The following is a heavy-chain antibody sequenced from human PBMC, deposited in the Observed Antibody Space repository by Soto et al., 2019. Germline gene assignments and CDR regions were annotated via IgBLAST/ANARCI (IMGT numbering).Heavy chain of an antibody. CDR2: IYYSGNT. D-gene: IGHD3-9*01. V-gene: IGHV4-39*01. CDR3: ARAFDILTRYYFDY. Sequence: PSETLSLTCTVSGGSISSNSYYWGWIRQPPGKGLEWIGSIYYSGNTYYNPSLKSRVTISVDTSKNQFSLKLSSVTAADTAVYYCARAFDILTRYYFDYWGQGTLVTVSS. J-gene: IGHJ4*02. CDR1: GGSISSNSYY.